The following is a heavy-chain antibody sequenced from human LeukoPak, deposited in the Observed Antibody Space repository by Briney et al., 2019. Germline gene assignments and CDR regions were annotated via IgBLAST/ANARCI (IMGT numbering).Heavy chain of an antibody. CDR1: GGSISSYY. V-gene: IGHV4-59*12. Sequence: SETLSLTCTVSGGSISSYYWSWIRQPPGKGLEWIGFYFCSVTTFYNPSLSSRVVISLDTSENQFSLILDSVTAADTAVYSCTTDLPGYFFDAWGRGTQVTVSS. CDR3: TTDLPGYFFDA. J-gene: IGHJ4*02. CDR2: YFCSVTT.